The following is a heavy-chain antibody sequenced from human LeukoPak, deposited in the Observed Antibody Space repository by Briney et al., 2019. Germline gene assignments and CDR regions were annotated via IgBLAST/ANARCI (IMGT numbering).Heavy chain of an antibody. CDR2: INHSGST. CDR3: ARRASYDFWSGYSHFDY. D-gene: IGHD3-3*01. J-gene: IGHJ4*02. Sequence: SETLSLTCAVYGGSFSGYYWSWIRQPPGKGLEWIGEINHSGSTNYNPSLKSRVTISVDTSKNQFSLKLSSVTAADTAVYYCARRASYDFWSGYSHFDYWGQGTLVTVSS. V-gene: IGHV4-34*01. CDR1: GGSFSGYY.